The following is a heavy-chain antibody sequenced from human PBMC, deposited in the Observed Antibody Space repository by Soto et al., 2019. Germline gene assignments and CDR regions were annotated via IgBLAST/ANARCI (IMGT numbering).Heavy chain of an antibody. CDR3: ARGDSSGYYYDY. V-gene: IGHV4-31*03. J-gene: IGHJ4*02. Sequence: SETLSLTCTVSGGSISSGGYYWSWIRQHPGKGLEWIGYIYYSGSTYYNPSLKSRVTISVDTSKNQFSLKLSSVTAADTAVYYCARGDSSGYYYDYWGQGTLVTVSS. CDR1: GGSISSGGYY. D-gene: IGHD3-22*01. CDR2: IYYSGST.